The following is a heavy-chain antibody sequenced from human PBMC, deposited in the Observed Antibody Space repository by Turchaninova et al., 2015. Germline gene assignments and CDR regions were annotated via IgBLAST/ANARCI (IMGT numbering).Heavy chain of an antibody. V-gene: IGHV4-34*01. CDR2: INHSGST. D-gene: IGHD1-14*01. CDR3: ARVRYTGAFDI. Sequence: QGQLQQWGAGLLKPSETLSLTSAVYGGSFSGSYWSWIRHPPGKGLEWIGEINHSGSTHYNPSLKSRVTMSVDTSKNQFSLTLSSVTAADTAVYYCARVRYTGAFDIWGRGTMVTVSS. J-gene: IGHJ3*02. CDR1: GGSFSGSY.